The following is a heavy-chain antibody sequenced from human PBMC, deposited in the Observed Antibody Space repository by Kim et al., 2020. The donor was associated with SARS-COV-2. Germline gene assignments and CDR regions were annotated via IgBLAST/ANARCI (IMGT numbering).Heavy chain of an antibody. D-gene: IGHD6-13*01. Sequence: SETLSLTCAVYGGSFSGYYWSWIRQPPGKGLEWIGEINHSGSTNYNPSLKSRVTISVDTSKNQFSLKLSSVTAADTAVYYCARVSSWTGTIYWGQGTLVTVSS. J-gene: IGHJ4*02. CDR2: INHSGST. CDR1: GGSFSGYY. V-gene: IGHV4-34*01. CDR3: ARVSSWTGTIY.